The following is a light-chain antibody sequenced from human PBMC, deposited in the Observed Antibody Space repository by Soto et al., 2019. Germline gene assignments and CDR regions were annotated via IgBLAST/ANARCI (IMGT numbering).Light chain of an antibody. CDR3: QQRATWPPLI. V-gene: IGKV3-11*01. CDR1: QSVANY. Sequence: EVVLTQSPATLSLSPGEIATLSCRASQSVANYIAWYQKRPGQSPRLLIYDPSHRATGIPARFTGSGSGTDFPLTVSSLEPEDFAVHCCQQRATWPPLIFGGGTKVEIK. J-gene: IGKJ4*01. CDR2: DPS.